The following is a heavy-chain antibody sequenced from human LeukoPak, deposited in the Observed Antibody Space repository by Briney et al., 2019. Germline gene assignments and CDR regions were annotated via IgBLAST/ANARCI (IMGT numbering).Heavy chain of an antibody. V-gene: IGHV4-61*02. CDR3: ASFADIVVVPAAIPSADYYYMDV. CDR1: GGSISSGSYY. D-gene: IGHD2-2*02. CDR2: IYTSGST. Sequence: SETLSLTCTVSGGSISSGSYYWSWIRQPAGKGLEWIGRIYTSGSTNYNPSLKSRVTISVDTSKNQFSLKLSSVTAADTAVYYCASFADIVVVPAAIPSADYYYMDVWGKGTTVTVSS. J-gene: IGHJ6*03.